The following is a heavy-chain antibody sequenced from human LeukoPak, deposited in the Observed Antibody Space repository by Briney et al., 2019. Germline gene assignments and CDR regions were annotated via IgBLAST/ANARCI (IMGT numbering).Heavy chain of an antibody. CDR1: GGSISSGGYS. Sequence: SETLSLTCTVSGGSISSGGYSWSWIRQPPGKGLEWIGYIYHSGSTYYNPSLKSRVTISVDRSKNQFSLKLSSVTAADTAVYYCARVDGNWFDPWGQGTLVTVSS. J-gene: IGHJ5*02. CDR3: ARVDGNWFDP. V-gene: IGHV4-30-2*01. CDR2: IYHSGST.